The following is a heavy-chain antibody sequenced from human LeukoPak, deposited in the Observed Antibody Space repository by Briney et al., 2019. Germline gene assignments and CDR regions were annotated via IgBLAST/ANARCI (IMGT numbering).Heavy chain of an antibody. CDR3: ARDRRGQNIDIVVVPAALWFDP. D-gene: IGHD2-2*01. CDR2: ISPIFGTA. J-gene: IGHJ5*02. V-gene: IGHV1-69*13. CDR1: GGTFSSYA. Sequence: GASVKVSCKASGGTFSSYAISWVRQAPGQGLEWVGGISPIFGTANYAQKFQGRVTITADESTSTAYMELSSLRSEDTAVYYCARDRRGQNIDIVVVPAALWFDPWGQGTLVTVSS.